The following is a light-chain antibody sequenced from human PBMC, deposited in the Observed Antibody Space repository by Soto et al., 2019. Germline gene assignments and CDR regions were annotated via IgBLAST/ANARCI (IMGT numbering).Light chain of an antibody. J-gene: IGLJ1*01. CDR3: AAWDDSLTGPV. CDR1: RSDIGSNS. CDR2: NNN. V-gene: IGLV1-44*01. Sequence: QSVLTHPPSASGTPGQTVIISCSGSRSDIGSNSVNWYQHLPRTTPKLLIYNNNQRPSGVPDRFSGSKSGTSASLAISGLQSEDEADYYCAAWDDSLTGPVFGTGTKVTVL.